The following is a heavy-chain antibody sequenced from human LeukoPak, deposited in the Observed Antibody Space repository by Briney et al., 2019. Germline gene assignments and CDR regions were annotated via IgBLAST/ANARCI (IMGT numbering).Heavy chain of an antibody. V-gene: IGHV1-2*04. CDR1: GYTFTGYY. D-gene: IGHD6-13*01. J-gene: IGHJ5*02. Sequence: SVKVSCKASGYTFTGYYMHWVRQAPGQGLEWMEWINPNSGGTNYAQKFQGWVTMTRDTSISTAYMELSRLRSDDTAVYYCARAGYSSIWYLNWFDPWGQGTLVTVSS. CDR2: INPNSGGT. CDR3: ARAGYSSIWYLNWFDP.